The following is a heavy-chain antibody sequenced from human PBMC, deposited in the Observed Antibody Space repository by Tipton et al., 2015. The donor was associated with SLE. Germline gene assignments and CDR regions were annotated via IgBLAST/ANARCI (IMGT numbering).Heavy chain of an antibody. D-gene: IGHD2-15*01. CDR3: ARKGCSGDNCYSDY. Sequence: SLRLPCVASGFTFSSYWMSWVRQSPGKGLEWVANIKQDGSEKYYVDSVKGRFTISRDNAKNSLYLQMSSLRAEDTAVYFCARKGCSGDNCYSDYWGQGTLVTVSS. V-gene: IGHV3-7*01. CDR1: GFTFSSYW. CDR2: IKQDGSEK. J-gene: IGHJ4*02.